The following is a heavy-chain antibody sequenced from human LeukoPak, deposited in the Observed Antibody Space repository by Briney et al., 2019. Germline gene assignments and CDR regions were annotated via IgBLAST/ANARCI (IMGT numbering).Heavy chain of an antibody. Sequence: SETLSLTCTVSGGSVSSFCCSWIRQPAGKGLAWIGRLCPSGTTNYNPSLKSRVSMSVDTSKNLFSLNLSSVTAADTVVYYCARGPTGNSGSDIWGQGAMVTVSS. CDR1: GGSVSSFC. D-gene: IGHD3-10*01. V-gene: IGHV4-4*07. J-gene: IGHJ3*02. CDR2: LCPSGTT. CDR3: ARGPTGNSGSDI.